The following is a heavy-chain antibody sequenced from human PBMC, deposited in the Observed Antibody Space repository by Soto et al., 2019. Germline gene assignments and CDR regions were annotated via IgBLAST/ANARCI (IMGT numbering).Heavy chain of an antibody. V-gene: IGHV4-59*01. D-gene: IGHD3-22*01. Sequence: PSETLSLTCTVSGGAISSYYWSWIRQSPGERLEWIGYINYSGGTNYNPSLKSRVTISLDRPNNQFSLRVSSVTAADTAVYYCARGDYHDSGTYYRSEHYFDYWGQGALVTVSS. CDR1: GGAISSYY. CDR2: INYSGGT. CDR3: ARGDYHDSGTYYRSEHYFDY. J-gene: IGHJ4*02.